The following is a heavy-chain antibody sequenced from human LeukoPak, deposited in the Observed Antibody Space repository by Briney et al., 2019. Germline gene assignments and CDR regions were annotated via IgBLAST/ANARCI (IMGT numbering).Heavy chain of an antibody. CDR2: IYYSGST. D-gene: IGHD1-26*01. Sequence: SETLSLTCTVSGGSISGNHWSWVRRPPGKGLEWIGYIYYSGSTNYNPSLKSRVTISVDKSKNQFSLKLSSVTAADTAVYYCAREIVGARHLDYWGQGTLVTVSS. CDR1: GGSISGNH. CDR3: AREIVGARHLDY. J-gene: IGHJ4*02. V-gene: IGHV4-59*12.